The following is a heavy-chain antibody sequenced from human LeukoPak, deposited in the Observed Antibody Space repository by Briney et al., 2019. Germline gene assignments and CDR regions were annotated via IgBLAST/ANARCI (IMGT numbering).Heavy chain of an antibody. CDR1: GITFSDFT. Sequence: GGSLRLSCAASGITFSDFTMNWVRQAPGKGLEWVSSISGSSSYIYYADSVKGRFTISRDNAKNSLYLQMNSLRAEDTAVYYCARDPTTVTTGYFDLWGRGTLVTVSS. CDR3: ARDPTTVTTGYFDL. V-gene: IGHV3-21*01. D-gene: IGHD4-17*01. J-gene: IGHJ2*01. CDR2: ISGSSSYI.